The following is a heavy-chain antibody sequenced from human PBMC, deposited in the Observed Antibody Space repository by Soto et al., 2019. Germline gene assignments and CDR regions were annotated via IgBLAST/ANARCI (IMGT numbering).Heavy chain of an antibody. CDR1: GGSFSGYY. CDR2: INHSGST. D-gene: IGHD2-2*01. CDR3: ATPGRVCSSTSCYPGIAVAGDAFDI. V-gene: IGHV4-34*01. Sequence: ETLSLPCAVYGGSFSGYYWSWIRQPPGKGLEWIGEINHSGSTNYNPSLKSRVTISVDTSKNQFSLKLSSVTAADTAVYYCATPGRVCSSTSCYPGIAVAGDAFDIWGQGTMVTVSS. J-gene: IGHJ3*02.